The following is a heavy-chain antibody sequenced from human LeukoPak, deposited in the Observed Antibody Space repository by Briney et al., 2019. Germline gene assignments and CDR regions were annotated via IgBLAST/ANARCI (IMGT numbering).Heavy chain of an antibody. CDR1: GFTFTSYW. V-gene: IGHV3-7*04. CDR2: INQDGTER. D-gene: IGHD1-14*01. J-gene: IGHJ3*02. CDR3: ARDNRGARDAFDI. Sequence: PGGSLRLSCAASGFTFTSYWMTWVRQAPGRGLEWVANINQDGTERYYVDSVKGRFTTSRDNAKNSLCLQMNSLRAEDTAVYYCARDNRGARDAFDIWGQGTMVTVSS.